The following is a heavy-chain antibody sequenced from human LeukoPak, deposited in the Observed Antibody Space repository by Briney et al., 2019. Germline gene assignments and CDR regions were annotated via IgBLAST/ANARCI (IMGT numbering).Heavy chain of an antibody. CDR1: GFTFSSYS. V-gene: IGHV3-21*01. CDR3: ARAGYSSSWYPYYFDY. Sequence: GGSLRLSCAVSGFTFSSYSMNWVRQAPGKGLEWVSSISSSSSYIYYADSVKGRSTISRDNAKTSLYLQMNSLRAEDTAVYYCARAGYSSSWYPYYFDYWGQGTLVTVSS. J-gene: IGHJ4*02. D-gene: IGHD6-13*01. CDR2: ISSSSSYI.